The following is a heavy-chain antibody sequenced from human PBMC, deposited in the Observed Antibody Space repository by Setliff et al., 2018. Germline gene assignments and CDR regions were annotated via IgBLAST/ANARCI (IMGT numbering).Heavy chain of an antibody. CDR3: TKGGTQDFDY. J-gene: IGHJ4*02. CDR2: ISGSGITI. V-gene: IGHV3-11*04. D-gene: IGHD3-16*01. Sequence: GGSLRLSCAAAGFSFSDYYMSWVRQAPGKGLEWISKISGSGITIYYADSVRGRFTISRDNAKNSLYLQMNGLRAEDTAVYYCTKGGTQDFDYWGQGTLVTVSS. CDR1: GFSFSDYY.